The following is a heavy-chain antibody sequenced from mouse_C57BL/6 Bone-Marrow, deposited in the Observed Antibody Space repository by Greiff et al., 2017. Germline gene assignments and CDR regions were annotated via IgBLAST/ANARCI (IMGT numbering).Heavy chain of an antibody. Sequence: DVKLVESGGGLVQPGGSMKLSCVASGFTFSNYWMNWVRQSPEKGLEWVAQIRLKSDNYATHYAESVKGRFTISRDDSKSSVYLQMNNLRAEDTGIYYCTDYESFAYWGQGTLVTVSA. D-gene: IGHD2-4*01. J-gene: IGHJ3*01. CDR1: GFTFSNYW. CDR2: IRLKSDNYAT. CDR3: TDYESFAY. V-gene: IGHV6-3*01.